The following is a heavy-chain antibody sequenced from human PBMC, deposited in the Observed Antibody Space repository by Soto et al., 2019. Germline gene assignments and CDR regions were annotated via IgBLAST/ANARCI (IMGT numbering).Heavy chain of an antibody. V-gene: IGHV3-30*18. CDR2: ISYDGTNK. D-gene: IGHD1-20*01. J-gene: IGHJ4*02. Sequence: GGSLRLSCAASGFTLSSSGMHWVRQAPGKGLEWVAVISYDGTNKYYADSVKGRFTISRDNSKNTLYLQMNSLRAEDTGVYYCAKEFHTWNYFDYWGQGTLVTVSS. CDR1: GFTLSSSG. CDR3: AKEFHTWNYFDY.